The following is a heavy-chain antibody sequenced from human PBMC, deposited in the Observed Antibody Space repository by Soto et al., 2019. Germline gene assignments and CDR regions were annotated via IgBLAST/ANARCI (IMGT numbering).Heavy chain of an antibody. CDR2: IYYSGRT. CDR3: AIAFHDGGKKTAHFNY. V-gene: IGHV4-59*01. CDR1: GGSISSYY. J-gene: IGHJ4*02. D-gene: IGHD2-15*01. Sequence: SETLSLTCTVSGGSISSYYWSWLRQPPGKGLEWIGYIYYSGRTNYNPSLKSRVTISVDTSKNQCSLKLSSVTAADTAVYYSAIAFHDGGKKTAHFNYWGQGTRVTVSS.